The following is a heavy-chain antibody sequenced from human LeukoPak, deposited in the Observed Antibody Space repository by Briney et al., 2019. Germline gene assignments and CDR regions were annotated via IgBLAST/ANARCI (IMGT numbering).Heavy chain of an antibody. J-gene: IGHJ4*02. Sequence: SETLSLTCAVSGGSISSSNWWSWVRQPPGKGLEWIGEIYHSGSTNYNPSLKSRVTISVDTSKNQFSLKLSSVTAADTAVYYCARGTKGPEYYEFWSGSHDPMSYYFDYWGQGTLVTVSS. CDR1: GGSISSSNW. V-gene: IGHV4-4*02. CDR3: ARGTKGPEYYEFWSGSHDPMSYYFDY. CDR2: IYHSGST. D-gene: IGHD3-3*01.